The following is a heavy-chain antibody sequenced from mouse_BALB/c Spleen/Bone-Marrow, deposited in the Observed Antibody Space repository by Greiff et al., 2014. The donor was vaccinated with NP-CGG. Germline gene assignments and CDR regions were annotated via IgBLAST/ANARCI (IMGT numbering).Heavy chain of an antibody. Sequence: LVESGPELMKPGASVKISCKASGYAFSSSWMNWVKQRPGQGLEWIGRIYPGDGDTNYNGKFKGKATLTADKSSSTAYMQLSSLTSVDSAVYFCARWGITSYYFDYWGQGTTLTVSS. D-gene: IGHD2-4*01. V-gene: IGHV1-82*01. CDR2: IYPGDGDT. CDR3: ARWGITSYYFDY. J-gene: IGHJ2*01. CDR1: GYAFSSSW.